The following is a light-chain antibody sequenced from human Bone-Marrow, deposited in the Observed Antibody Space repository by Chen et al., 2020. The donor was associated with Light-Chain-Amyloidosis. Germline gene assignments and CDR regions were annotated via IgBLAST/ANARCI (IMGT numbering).Light chain of an antibody. CDR1: NIGSTI. CDR3: QVWDRSSDRPV. CDR2: DDS. J-gene: IGLJ3*02. Sequence: YVLTQPSSVSVAPGQTATIACGGNNIGSTIVHWYQQSPGQAPLLVVYDDSDRPSGIPERLSGSNSGNTATLTISRVEAGDEADYYCQVWDRSSDRPVFGGGTKLTVL. V-gene: IGLV3-21*02.